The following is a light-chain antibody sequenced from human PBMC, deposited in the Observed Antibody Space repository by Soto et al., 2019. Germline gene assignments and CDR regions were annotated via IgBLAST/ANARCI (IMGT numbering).Light chain of an antibody. CDR3: SSYTSSNTYV. J-gene: IGLJ1*01. Sequence: QSVLTQPASVSGSPGQSITISCTGTISDVSGYNFVSWYQQYPGEAPKLMIYDVSNRPSGVSNRFSGSKSGNTASLTISGLQAEDEADYYCSSYTSSNTYVFGTGTKLTVL. CDR1: ISDVSGYNF. V-gene: IGLV2-14*03. CDR2: DVS.